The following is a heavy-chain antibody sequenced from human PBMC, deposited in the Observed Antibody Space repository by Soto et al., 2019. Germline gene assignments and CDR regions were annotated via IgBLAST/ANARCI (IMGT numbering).Heavy chain of an antibody. CDR2: IIPIFGTA. Sequence: QVQLVQSGAEVKKPGSSVKVSCKASGGTFSSYAVSWVRQAPGRGLEWMGGIIPIFGTANYAQKIQGRVTITADESSSTAYVELSSLRSEVTAAYYCARAGPTYCSGGSCYWFDPWGQGTLVTVSS. CDR1: GGTFSSYA. D-gene: IGHD2-15*01. J-gene: IGHJ5*02. CDR3: ARAGPTYCSGGSCYWFDP. V-gene: IGHV1-69*01.